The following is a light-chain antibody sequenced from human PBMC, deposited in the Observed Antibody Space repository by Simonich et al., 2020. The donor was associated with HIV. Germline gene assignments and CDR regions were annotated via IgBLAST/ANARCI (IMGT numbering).Light chain of an antibody. CDR2: DAS. V-gene: IGKV1-33*01. Sequence: LQMTQSPSSLSASVGDRVTITCQASHDISNSLNWYQQKPGKAPKLLIFDASNLETGVPSRFSGSASGTDFTFTISSLQPEDIATYYCQQYHHLPLTFAGGTKVEIK. CDR1: HDISNS. CDR3: QQYHHLPLT. J-gene: IGKJ4*01.